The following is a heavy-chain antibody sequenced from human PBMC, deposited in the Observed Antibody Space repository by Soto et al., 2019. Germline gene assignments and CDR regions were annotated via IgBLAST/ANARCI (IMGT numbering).Heavy chain of an antibody. J-gene: IGHJ4*02. V-gene: IGHV3-23*01. CDR1: GFSFRNYA. CDR3: ANGRATYGLLTHDY. CDR2: LTGSSSNI. Sequence: GGSLRLSCAASGFSFRNYAMSWVRQAPGKGLEWISTLTGSSSNIYYADSVKGRFAISRDNSRNTLYLQMNSLTAEDTAVYYCANGRATYGLLTHDYWGQGTLVTVSS. D-gene: IGHD3-10*01.